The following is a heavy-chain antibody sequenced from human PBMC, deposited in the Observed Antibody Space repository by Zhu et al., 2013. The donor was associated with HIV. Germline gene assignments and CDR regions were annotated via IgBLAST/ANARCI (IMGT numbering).Heavy chain of an antibody. CDR3: ARDQQRVNFDY. Sequence: SCKASGYTFTDYGFSWVRQAPGQGLEWVGWISAYTGKTDSGQKFQDRLTLAADTSTNTVYMELKNLRPDDTAIYYCARDQQRVNFDYWGQGTLVTVTS. CDR2: ISAYTGKT. CDR1: GYTFTDYG. D-gene: IGHD6-13*01. V-gene: IGHV1-18*01. J-gene: IGHJ4*02.